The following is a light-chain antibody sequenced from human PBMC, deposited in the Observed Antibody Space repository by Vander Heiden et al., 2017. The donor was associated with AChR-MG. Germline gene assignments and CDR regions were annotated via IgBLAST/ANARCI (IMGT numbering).Light chain of an antibody. CDR1: QSISSY. CDR2: AAS. V-gene: IGKV1-39*01. J-gene: IGKJ4*01. Sequence: DNQMTSYPSSLSASVGDRVTITCRARQSISSYLKGYQQKPGKDPKLLIYAASSLQSGGPSRSSGSGSGTAFTLTISSLQAEDVATDYCQQSYSTRPVTFGGGTKVEIK. CDR3: QQSYSTRPVT.